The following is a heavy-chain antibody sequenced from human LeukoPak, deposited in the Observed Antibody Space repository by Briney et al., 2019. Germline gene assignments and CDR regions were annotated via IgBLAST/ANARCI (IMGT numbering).Heavy chain of an antibody. V-gene: IGHV1-18*01. CDR1: GYTFTNRG. Sequence: GASVKVSCKTSGYTFTNRGISWVRQAPGQGLEWMGWISGYNGNTNYVQKFRGRITMTTDTSTSTAYLQLRSLSSDDTALYYCARDLSLGRHDDGEPFDYWGQGTLVTVSS. CDR2: ISGYNGNT. J-gene: IGHJ4*02. CDR3: ARDLSLGRHDDGEPFDY. D-gene: IGHD4-17*01.